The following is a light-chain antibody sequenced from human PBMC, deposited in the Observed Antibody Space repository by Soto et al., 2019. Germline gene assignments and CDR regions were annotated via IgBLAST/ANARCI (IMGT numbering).Light chain of an antibody. V-gene: IGKV3D-20*02. CDR3: QQRRSWPPTIT. J-gene: IGKJ5*01. CDR1: QRVSSGY. CDR2: GAS. Sequence: EIVLTQSPGTLSLSPGERATLSCRASQRVSSGYLAWYQQKPGQAPRLLIYGASNRATDIPDRFSGRGSGTDFTLTISSLEPEDFAVYYCQQRRSWPPTITFGQGTRLEIK.